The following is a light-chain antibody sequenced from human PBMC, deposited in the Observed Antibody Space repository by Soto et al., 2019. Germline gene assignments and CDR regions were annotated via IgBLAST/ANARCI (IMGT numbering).Light chain of an antibody. CDR1: YIGSKS. J-gene: IGLJ1*01. Sequence: SYELTQPPSVSVAPGQTASITCGGNYIGSKSVHWYQQRPGQAPVLVVYDDKDRPSGIPERFSGSNSGNTATLTISRVEAGDEADYYCQVWDSSSDDYVFGTGTQLTVL. CDR3: QVWDSSSDDYV. CDR2: DDK. V-gene: IGLV3-21*02.